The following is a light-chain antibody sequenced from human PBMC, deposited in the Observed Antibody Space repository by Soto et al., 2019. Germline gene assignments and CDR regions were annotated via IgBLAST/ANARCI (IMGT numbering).Light chain of an antibody. CDR2: SPS. Sequence: EIVMTQSPATLSVSPGERVTLSCRASESVYNSLAWFQQIPGPSPRLLIYSPSTRASGIPARFTGSGSGTEFTLTISCLQSEDFAVYYCHQYSNWPPITFGQVTRLEIK. CDR3: HQYSNWPPIT. V-gene: IGKV3-15*01. CDR1: ESVYNS. J-gene: IGKJ5*01.